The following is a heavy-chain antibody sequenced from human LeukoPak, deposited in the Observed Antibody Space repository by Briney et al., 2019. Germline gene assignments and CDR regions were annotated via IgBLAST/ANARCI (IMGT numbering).Heavy chain of an antibody. D-gene: IGHD3-16*01. CDR3: AKRDDYVWGSWTFDY. CDR1: GFTFSSYE. CDR2: INTDGSST. J-gene: IGHJ4*02. Sequence: GGSLRLSCAASGFTFSSYEMNWVRQAPGKGLVWVSRINTDGSSTNYADSVRGRFTVSRDNAKNTLYLQMNSLRAEDTAVYYCAKRDDYVWGSWTFDYWGQGTLVTVSS. V-gene: IGHV3-74*01.